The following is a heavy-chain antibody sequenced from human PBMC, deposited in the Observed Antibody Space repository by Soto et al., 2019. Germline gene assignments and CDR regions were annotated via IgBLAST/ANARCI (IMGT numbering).Heavy chain of an antibody. CDR2: IYYDGSNK. V-gene: IGHV3-33*01. CDR3: ARDSKDDSSGYYAGFDY. Sequence: QVQLVESGGGVVQPGRSLRLSCAVSGFTFSSYGMNWVRQAPGKGLEWVAAIYYDGSNKYNADSVRGRFIISRDNFKNTLYLHMNSLRAEDTAVYYCARDSKDDSSGYYAGFDYWGQGTLVTVSS. J-gene: IGHJ4*02. CDR1: GFTFSSYG. D-gene: IGHD3-22*01.